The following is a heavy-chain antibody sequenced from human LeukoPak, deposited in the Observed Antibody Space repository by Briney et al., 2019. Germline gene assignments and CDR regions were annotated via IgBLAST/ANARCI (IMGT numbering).Heavy chain of an antibody. J-gene: IGHJ4*02. CDR3: ARTDLQSSSPFRSIVATIGRGFDY. V-gene: IGHV4-34*01. CDR1: GGSFSGYY. Sequence: PSETLSLTCALYGGSFSGYYWSWIRHPPGKGLEWIGEINHSGSTNYNPSLKSRVTLSVDTVKNQFSLKLSSVTAGDSAVYYCARTDLQSSSPFRSIVATIGRGFDYWGEGTLVTVSS. D-gene: IGHD5-12*01. CDR2: INHSGST.